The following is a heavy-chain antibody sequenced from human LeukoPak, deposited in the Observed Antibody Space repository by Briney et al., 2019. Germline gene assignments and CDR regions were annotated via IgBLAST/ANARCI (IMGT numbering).Heavy chain of an antibody. V-gene: IGHV3-30-3*01. CDR1: GLTFSNYA. J-gene: IGHJ5*02. CDR3: ARTIFGVLPPPPVFDP. D-gene: IGHD3-3*01. CDR2: ISYDGTNK. Sequence: GGSLRLSCTVSGLTFSNYAMHWVRQAPGKGLVWEAVISYDGTNKYYADSVKGRFTISRDNSKNTLYLQMNSLRDEDTAVYFCARTIFGVLPPPPVFDPWGQGTLVTVSS.